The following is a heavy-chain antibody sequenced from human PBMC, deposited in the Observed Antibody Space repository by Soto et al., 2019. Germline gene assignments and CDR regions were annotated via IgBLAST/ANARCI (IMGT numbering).Heavy chain of an antibody. V-gene: IGHV4-31*03. CDR2: IYYSGST. J-gene: IGHJ5*02. Sequence: SETLSLTCTVSGGSISSGGYYWSWIRQHPGKGLEWIGYIYYSGSTYYNPSLKSRVTLSVDTFKNQFSLKLSSVTAADTAVYYCARGSITMVRGALDPWGQGTLVTVSS. CDR1: GGSISSGGYY. CDR3: ARGSITMVRGALDP. D-gene: IGHD3-10*01.